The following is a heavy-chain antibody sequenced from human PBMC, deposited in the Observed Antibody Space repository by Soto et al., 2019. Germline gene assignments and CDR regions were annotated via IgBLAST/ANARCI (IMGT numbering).Heavy chain of an antibody. CDR1: GGSMSSSSHS. CDR3: ARHGRAVVTTTPFDY. Sequence: AETLSLTCTVSGGSMSSSSHSWGWIRQPPGKGLEWIGSIYSSGTTYYNPSLKSRVTISVDTSKNQFSLKLTSVTAADTAVYYCARHGRAVVTTTPFDYWGQGTLVTVSS. D-gene: IGHD3-22*01. J-gene: IGHJ4*02. CDR2: IYSSGTT. V-gene: IGHV4-39*01.